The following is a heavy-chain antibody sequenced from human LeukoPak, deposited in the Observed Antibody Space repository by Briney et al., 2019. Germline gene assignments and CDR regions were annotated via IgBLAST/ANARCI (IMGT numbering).Heavy chain of an antibody. J-gene: IGHJ1*01. CDR1: GYTFTSNG. CDR3: ARDSRGRDDSSGFRHTEYFQY. Sequence: GASVKVSCKASGYTFTSNGISWVRQAPGPGLEWMGCSSAYNGNRNYAQKLQGRFTMTRDTSTSTAYMELRSLRSDDTAVYYCARDSRGRDDSSGFRHTEYFQYWGQGTLVTVSP. D-gene: IGHD3-22*01. CDR2: SSAYNGNR. V-gene: IGHV1-18*01.